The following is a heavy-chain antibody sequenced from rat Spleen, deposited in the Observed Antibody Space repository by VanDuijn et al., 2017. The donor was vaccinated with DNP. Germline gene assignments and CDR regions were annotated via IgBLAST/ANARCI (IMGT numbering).Heavy chain of an antibody. D-gene: IGHD2-1*01. J-gene: IGHJ2*01. CDR3: ARHDTHGYFDY. V-gene: IGHV5-17*01. Sequence: EVQLVESGGGLVQPGRSLKFSCAASGFTFSDYAMAWVRQAPKKGLEWVATIIYDGSSTYYRDSVKGRFTISRDNAKSTLYLQMDSLRSEDTATYYCARHDTHGYFDYWGQGVMVTVSS. CDR2: IIYDGSST. CDR1: GFTFSDYA.